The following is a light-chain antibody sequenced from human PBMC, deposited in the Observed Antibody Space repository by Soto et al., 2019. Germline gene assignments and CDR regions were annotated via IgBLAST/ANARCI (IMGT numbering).Light chain of an antibody. V-gene: IGLV2-8*01. CDR2: EVN. CDR1: SSDVGGYNY. Sequence: QSVLTQPPSASGSPGQSVTISCTGTSSDVGGYNYVSWYQQHPGKAPQLMIYEVNKRPSGVPDRFSGSKSGNTAPLTVSGLQAEDEADYYCSSYAGSNNLVFGGGTKVTVL. CDR3: SSYAGSNNLV. J-gene: IGLJ2*01.